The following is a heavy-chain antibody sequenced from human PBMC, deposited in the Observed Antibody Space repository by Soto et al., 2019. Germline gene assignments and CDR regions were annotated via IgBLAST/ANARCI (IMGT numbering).Heavy chain of an antibody. CDR1: GATFYSNRVA. D-gene: IGHD2-15*01. CDR3: ARGKYSGFDV. Sequence: QTVSLTRALSGATFYSNRVARNWIRQSPSRGLEWLGRTYYRSKWYNDYAVSVKSRITVNQYKSKNQFSLQLSSVTPEDTAVYYCARGKYSGFDVWGKWKMVTV. CDR2: TYYRSKWYN. J-gene: IGHJ3*01. V-gene: IGHV6-1*01.